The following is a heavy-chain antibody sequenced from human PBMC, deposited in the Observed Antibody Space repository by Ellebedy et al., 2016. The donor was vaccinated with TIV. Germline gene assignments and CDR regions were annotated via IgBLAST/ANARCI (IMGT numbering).Heavy chain of an antibody. D-gene: IGHD3-16*01. Sequence: MPSETLSLTCTVSGGSITGSHWSWIRQPPGPGLEWIGYIYSSGITNYNPSLKSRVTLSVDTSKNQFSLKLRSVTAADTAMYYCAKNSYASGQWGQGTLVTVSS. CDR2: IYSSGIT. V-gene: IGHV4-59*01. J-gene: IGHJ4*02. CDR1: GGSITGSH. CDR3: AKNSYASGQ.